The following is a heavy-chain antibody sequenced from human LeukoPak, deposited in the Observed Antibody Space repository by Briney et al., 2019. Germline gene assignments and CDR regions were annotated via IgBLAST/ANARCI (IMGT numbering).Heavy chain of an antibody. CDR3: ARGRFLDAFDI. CDR2: IYYSGST. CDR1: GGSISSYY. V-gene: IGHV4-59*01. J-gene: IGHJ3*02. Sequence: SESLSLTCAVSGGSISSYYWSWIRQPPGKGLEWIGYIYYSGSTKYKPSLKSRVTISVDTSKNQFSLKLSSVTAADTAVYYCARGRFLDAFDIWGQGTMVTVSS. D-gene: IGHD3-3*01.